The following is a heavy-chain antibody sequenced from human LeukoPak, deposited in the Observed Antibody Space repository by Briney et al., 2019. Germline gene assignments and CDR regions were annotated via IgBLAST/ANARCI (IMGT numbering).Heavy chain of an antibody. CDR1: GGTFSSYA. CDR3: AILVATIHYYYMDV. CDR2: IIPIFGTA. V-gene: IGHV1-69*05. Sequence: SVKVSCKASGGTFSSYAISWVRQAPGQGLEWVGRIIPIFGTANYAQKFQGRVTITTDESTSTAYMELSSLRSEDTAVYYCAILVATIHYYYMDVWGKGTTVTVSS. D-gene: IGHD5-12*01. J-gene: IGHJ6*03.